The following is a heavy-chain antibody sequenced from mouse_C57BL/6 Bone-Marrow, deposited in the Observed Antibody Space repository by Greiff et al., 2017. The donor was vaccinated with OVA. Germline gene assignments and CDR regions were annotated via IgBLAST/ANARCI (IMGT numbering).Heavy chain of an antibody. CDR2: INPSSGYT. CDR3: ARDYYGTKYYFDY. V-gene: IGHV1-7*01. CDR1: GYTFTSYW. Sequence: QVQLQQSGAELAKPGASVKLSCKASGYTFTSYWMHWVKQRPGQGLEWIGYINPSSGYTKSNQKFKDKATLTADKSSSTAYMQLSSLTYEDSAVYYCARDYYGTKYYFDYWGQGTTLTVSS. D-gene: IGHD1-1*01. J-gene: IGHJ2*01.